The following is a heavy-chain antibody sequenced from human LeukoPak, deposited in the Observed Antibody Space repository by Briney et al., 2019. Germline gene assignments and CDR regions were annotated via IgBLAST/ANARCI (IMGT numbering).Heavy chain of an antibody. CDR3: ARDLLAAAGKPRPLYYYYYYGMDV. V-gene: IGHV3-7*01. CDR2: IKQDGSEK. CDR1: GFTFSSYW. J-gene: IGHJ6*02. Sequence: PGGSLRLSCAASGFTFSSYWMSWVRQAPGKGLEWVANIKQDGSEKYYVDSVKGRFTISRDNAKNSLYLQMNSLRAEDTAVYYCARDLLAAAGKPRPLYYYYYYGMDVWSQGTTVTVSS. D-gene: IGHD6-13*01.